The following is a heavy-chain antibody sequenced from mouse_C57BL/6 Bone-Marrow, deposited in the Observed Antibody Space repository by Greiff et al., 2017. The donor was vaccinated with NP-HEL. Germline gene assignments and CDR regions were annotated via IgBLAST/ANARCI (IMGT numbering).Heavy chain of an antibody. CDR3: ARSVDSSGYGFAY. J-gene: IGHJ3*01. Sequence: EVKLVESGGGLVQPGGSLSLSCAASGFTFTDYYMSWVRQPPGKALEWLGFIRNTANGYTTEYSASVKGRFTISRDNSQSILYLQMNALRAEDSATYYCARSVDSSGYGFAYWGQGTLVTVSA. D-gene: IGHD3-2*02. CDR1: GFTFTDYY. V-gene: IGHV7-3*01. CDR2: IRNTANGYTT.